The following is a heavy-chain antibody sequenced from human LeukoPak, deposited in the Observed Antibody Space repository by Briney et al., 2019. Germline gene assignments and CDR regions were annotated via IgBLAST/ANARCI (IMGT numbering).Heavy chain of an antibody. Sequence: GGSLRLSCAASGFALSSHWMTWVRQVPGRGPEWVANVNRDGSEAYYLDSVKGRFTISKDNAKNSLYLQMNSLRAEDTALYHCARNNGMDVWGQGTTVIVSS. V-gene: IGHV3-7*03. CDR1: GFALSSHW. CDR3: ARNNGMDV. CDR2: VNRDGSEA. J-gene: IGHJ6*02.